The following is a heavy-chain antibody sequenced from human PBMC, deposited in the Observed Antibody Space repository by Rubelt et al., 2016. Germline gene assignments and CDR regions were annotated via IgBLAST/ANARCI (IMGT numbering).Heavy chain of an antibody. CDR2: IYYSGST. V-gene: IGHV4-39*07. D-gene: IGHD4-17*01. CDR1: GGSISSSSYY. Sequence: QLQLQESGPGLVKPSETLSLTCTVSGGSISSSSYYWGWIRQPPGKGLEWIGSIYYSGSTYYNPSLMSRVTISGDTSKNPFALKLSSVTAADTAVYYCAREPYGDYVDYYYGMDVWGQGTTVTVSS. J-gene: IGHJ6*02. CDR3: AREPYGDYVDYYYGMDV.